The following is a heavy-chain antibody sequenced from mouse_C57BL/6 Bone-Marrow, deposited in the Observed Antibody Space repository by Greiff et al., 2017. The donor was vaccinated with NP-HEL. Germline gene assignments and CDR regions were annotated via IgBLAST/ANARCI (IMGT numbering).Heavy chain of an antibody. Sequence: EVMLVESGGGLVQPGGSLKLSCAASGFTFSDYGMAWVRQAPRKGPEWVAFISNLAYSIYYADTETGRFTISRENAKNTLYLEMSSLRSEDTAMYYCARLGGYDGFDYWGQGTTLTVSS. CDR2: ISNLAYSI. CDR1: GFTFSDYG. J-gene: IGHJ2*01. V-gene: IGHV5-15*01. D-gene: IGHD2-2*01. CDR3: ARLGGYDGFDY.